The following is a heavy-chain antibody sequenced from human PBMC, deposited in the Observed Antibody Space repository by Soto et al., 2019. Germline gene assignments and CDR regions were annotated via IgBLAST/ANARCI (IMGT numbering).Heavy chain of an antibody. J-gene: IGHJ4*02. CDR3: AKEDSYGTLDY. V-gene: IGHV3-30*18. Sequence: QVQLVESGGGVVQPGRSLRLSCAASGFTFSSYGMHWVRQAPGKGLEWVAVISYDGSNKYYADSVKGRFTISRDNSKNTLYLQMHSLRAEDAAVYYCAKEDSYGTLDYWGQGTLVTVSS. CDR2: ISYDGSNK. D-gene: IGHD5-18*01. CDR1: GFTFSSYG.